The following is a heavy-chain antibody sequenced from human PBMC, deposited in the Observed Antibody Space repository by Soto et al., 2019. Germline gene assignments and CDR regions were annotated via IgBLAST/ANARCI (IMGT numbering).Heavy chain of an antibody. V-gene: IGHV1-3*01. CDR1: GYTFTSYG. D-gene: IGHD3-22*01. J-gene: IGHJ4*02. Sequence: ASVKVSCKASGYTFTSYGINWVRQAPGRGLEWMGWINPGNGNTKYSQQFQGRVIIDRDTSASTAYMELSSLRPEDTAVYYCARGGYFDSSNYLDYWGLGTLVTVSS. CDR3: ARGGYFDSSNYLDY. CDR2: INPGNGNT.